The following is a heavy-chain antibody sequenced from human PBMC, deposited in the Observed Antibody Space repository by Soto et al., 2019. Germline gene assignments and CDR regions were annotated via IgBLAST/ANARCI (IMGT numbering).Heavy chain of an antibody. V-gene: IGHV1-2*02. Sequence: ASVKVSCKASGFSFTGYYIHWLRQAPGQGLEWMGWINAHSGGTEYAQKFQGRVTMTRDTSITTAYMELIGLTSDDTAVYYCARGKKYASWSYLWENWFDPWGQGNMVAVSS. J-gene: IGHJ5*02. D-gene: IGHD3-10*01. CDR2: INAHSGGT. CDR3: ARGKKYASWSYLWENWFDP. CDR1: GFSFTGYY.